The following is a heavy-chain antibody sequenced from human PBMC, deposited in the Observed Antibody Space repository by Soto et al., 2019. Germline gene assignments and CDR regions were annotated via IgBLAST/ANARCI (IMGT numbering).Heavy chain of an antibody. CDR3: AHSYSDSSAYYLFFDY. V-gene: IGHV2-5*02. CDR1: GFSLTTSGVG. D-gene: IGHD3-22*01. J-gene: IGHJ4*02. CDR2: IYWDDDK. Sequence: QITLKESGPTLVKPTQTLTLTCTFSGFSLTTSGVGVGWIRQPPEKALEWLALIYWDDDKRYSPSLKSRLTTTKDTSKNQVVLTMTNMDPVDAATYYCAHSYSDSSAYYLFFDYWGQGTLVTVSS.